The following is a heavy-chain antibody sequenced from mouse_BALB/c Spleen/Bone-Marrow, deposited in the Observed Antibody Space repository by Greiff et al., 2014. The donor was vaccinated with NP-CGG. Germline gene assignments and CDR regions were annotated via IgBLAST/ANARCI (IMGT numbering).Heavy chain of an antibody. CDR1: GYTFTSYW. V-gene: IGHV1-69*02. D-gene: IGHD2-3*01. J-gene: IGHJ2*01. CDR3: TRGDDYYVGAPY. Sequence: VQLQQSGAELVRPGASVKLSCKASGYTFTSYWINWVKQRPGQGLEWVGNIYPSASYTNYNQKFKDKATLTVDKSSSTAYMQLSSPTSEDSAVYYCTRGDDYYVGAPYWGQGTTLTVSS. CDR2: IYPSASYT.